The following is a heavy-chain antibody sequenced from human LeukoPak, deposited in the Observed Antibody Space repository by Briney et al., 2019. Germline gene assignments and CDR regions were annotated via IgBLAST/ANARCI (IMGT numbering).Heavy chain of an antibody. D-gene: IGHD3-10*01. J-gene: IGHJ6*02. V-gene: IGHV3-23*01. CDR3: ATYYYGSGSYSKYYYYGMDV. Sequence: GGSLRLSCAASGFTFSSYAMSWVRKAPGKGLEWVSAISGSGGSTYYADSVKGRFTISRDNSKNTLYLQMNSLRAEDTAVYYCATYYYGSGSYSKYYYYGMDVWGQGTTVTVSS. CDR1: GFTFSSYA. CDR2: ISGSGGST.